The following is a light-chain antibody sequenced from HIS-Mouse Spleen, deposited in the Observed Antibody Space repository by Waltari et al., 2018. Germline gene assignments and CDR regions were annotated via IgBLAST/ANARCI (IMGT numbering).Light chain of an antibody. J-gene: IGKJ2*02. CDR3: QQYDNLPPGT. CDR2: DAS. V-gene: IGKV1-33*01. Sequence: DIHMTQSPSSLSASVGDRVTITCQASQDISNYLNWYQQKPGKAPKLLIYDASNLETGVPSRFSGSGSGTDFTFTISSLQPEDIATYYCQQYDNLPPGTFGQGTKLEIK. CDR1: QDISNY.